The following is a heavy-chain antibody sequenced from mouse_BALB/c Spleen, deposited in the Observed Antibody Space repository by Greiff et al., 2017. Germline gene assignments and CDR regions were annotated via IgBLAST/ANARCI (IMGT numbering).Heavy chain of an antibody. CDR1: GYSITSDYA. Sequence: EVQLQQSGPGLVKPSQSLSLTCTVTGYSITSDYAWNWIRQFPGNKLEWMGYISYSGSTSYNPSLKSRISITRDTSKNQFFLQLNSVTTEDTATYYCARLGILYGNYYAMDYWGQGTSVTVSS. V-gene: IGHV3-2*02. J-gene: IGHJ4*01. CDR2: ISYSGST. CDR3: ARLGILYGNYYAMDY. D-gene: IGHD2-1*01.